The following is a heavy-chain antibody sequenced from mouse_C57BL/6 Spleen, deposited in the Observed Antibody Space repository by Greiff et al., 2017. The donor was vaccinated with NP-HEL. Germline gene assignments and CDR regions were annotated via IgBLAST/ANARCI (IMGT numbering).Heavy chain of an antibody. CDR3: ARLYDYDGYFDV. D-gene: IGHD2-4*01. V-gene: IGHV5-15*01. J-gene: IGHJ1*03. CDR2: ISNLAYSI. Sequence: EVQLVESGGGLVQPGGSLKLSCAASGFTFSDYGMAWVRQAPRKGPEWVAFISNLAYSIYYADTVTGRFTISRENAKNTLYLEMSSLRSEDTAMYYCARLYDYDGYFDVWGTGTTVTVSS. CDR1: GFTFSDYG.